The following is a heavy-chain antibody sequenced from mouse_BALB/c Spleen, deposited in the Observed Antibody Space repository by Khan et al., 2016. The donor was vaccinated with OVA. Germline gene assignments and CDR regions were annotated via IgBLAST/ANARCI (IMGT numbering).Heavy chain of an antibody. V-gene: IGHV14-3*02. CDR3: ARDYWDVFAY. CDR1: GFNIKDTY. Sequence: IQLVQSGAELVKPGASVKLSCTASGFNIKDTYMHWVKQRPEQGLEWIGRIDPANGYTKYDPKFQGKATITADTSSNTAYLQLSSLTSEDTAVYYCARDYWDVFAYWGQGPLVTVSA. D-gene: IGHD4-1*01. J-gene: IGHJ3*01. CDR2: IDPANGYT.